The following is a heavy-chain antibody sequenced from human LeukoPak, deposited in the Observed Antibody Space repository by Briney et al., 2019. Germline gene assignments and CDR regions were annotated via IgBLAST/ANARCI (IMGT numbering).Heavy chain of an antibody. V-gene: IGHV3-33*01. CDR2: IWYDGSNK. J-gene: IGHJ4*02. CDR3: ARGPSSGWYYYFDY. D-gene: IGHD6-19*01. Sequence: GRSLRLSCAASGFTFSSYGMPWVRQAPGKGLEWVAVIWYDGSNKYYADSVKGRFTISRDNSKNTLYLQMNSLRAEDTAVYYCARGPSSGWYYYFDYWGQGTLVTVSS. CDR1: GFTFSSYG.